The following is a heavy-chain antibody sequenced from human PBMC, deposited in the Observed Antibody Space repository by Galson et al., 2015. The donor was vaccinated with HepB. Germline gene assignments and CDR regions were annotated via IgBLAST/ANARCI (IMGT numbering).Heavy chain of an antibody. D-gene: IGHD3-9*01. CDR2: IVGDGGTT. CDR1: GFAFSNHY. V-gene: IGHV3-23*01. CDR3: VKETLRFFDWVPDS. Sequence: SLRLSCAASGFAFSNHYMSWVRQLPGKGLQWVSGIVGDGGTTYYTDSVKGRFTISRDNSKNTLYLQMNSLRAEDTALYYCVKETLRFFDWVPDSWGQGTLVAVSS. J-gene: IGHJ5*01.